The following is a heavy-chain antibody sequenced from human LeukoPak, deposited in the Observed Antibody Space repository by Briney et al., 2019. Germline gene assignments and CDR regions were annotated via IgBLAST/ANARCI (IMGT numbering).Heavy chain of an antibody. Sequence: GGSLRLSCGASGFTFSNYWMTWVRQAPGKGLEWVANINQDGSAKYYVGSVKGRFTISRGNAKNSLYLQMNSLRVDDTAVYHCATDSFSISSTSLPGADAFDIWGQGTMATVSS. V-gene: IGHV3-7*01. CDR2: INQDGSAK. J-gene: IGHJ3*02. D-gene: IGHD3-3*02. CDR1: GFTFSNYW. CDR3: ATDSFSISSTSLPGADAFDI.